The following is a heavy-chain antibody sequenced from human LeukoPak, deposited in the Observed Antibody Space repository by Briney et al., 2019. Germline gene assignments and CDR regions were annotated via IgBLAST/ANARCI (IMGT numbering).Heavy chain of an antibody. CDR3: AKLYGTNYYYYYMDV. CDR1: GFTFSSYA. CDR2: ISGSGGST. Sequence: GGSLRLSCAASGFTFSSYAMSWVRQAPGKGLEWVSAISGSGGSTYYADSVKGRFAISRDNSKNTLYLQMNSLRAEDTAVYYCAKLYGTNYYYYYMDVWGKGTTVTVSS. D-gene: IGHD2-2*01. J-gene: IGHJ6*03. V-gene: IGHV3-23*01.